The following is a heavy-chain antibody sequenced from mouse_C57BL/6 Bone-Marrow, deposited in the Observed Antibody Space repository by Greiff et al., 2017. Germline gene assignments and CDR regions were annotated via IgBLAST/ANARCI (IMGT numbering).Heavy chain of an antibody. J-gene: IGHJ2*01. D-gene: IGHD1-1*01. CDR3: ATLYYYGSSPFSFDY. CDR2: ISSGGSYT. CDR1: GFTFSSYG. V-gene: IGHV5-6*01. Sequence: EVQLVESGGDLVKPGGSLKLSCAASGFTFSSYGMSWVRQTPDKRLEWVATISSGGSYTYYPASVKGRFTISRDNAKNTLYLQMSSLKSEDTAMYYCATLYYYGSSPFSFDYWGQGTTLTVSS.